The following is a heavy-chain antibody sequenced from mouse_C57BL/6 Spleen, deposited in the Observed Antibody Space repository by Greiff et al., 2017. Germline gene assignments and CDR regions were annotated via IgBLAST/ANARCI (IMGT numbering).Heavy chain of an antibody. V-gene: IGHV1-62-2*01. CDR2: FYPGSGSI. J-gene: IGHJ2*01. CDR3: ARHEDRAYDYSYYFDY. D-gene: IGHD2-4*01. Sequence: QVQLQQSGAELVKPGASVKLSCKASGYTFTEYTIHWVKQRSVQGLEWIGWFYPGSGSIKYNEKFKDKATLTADKSSSTVYMELSRLTSEDSAVYFCARHEDRAYDYSYYFDYWGQGTTLTVSS. CDR1: GYTFTEYT.